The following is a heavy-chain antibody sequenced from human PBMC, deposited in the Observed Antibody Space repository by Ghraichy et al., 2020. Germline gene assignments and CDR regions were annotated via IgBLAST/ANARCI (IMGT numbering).Heavy chain of an antibody. J-gene: IGHJ5*02. CDR3: ARDSIPGSVVLMVYAP. V-gene: IGHV3-11*01. CDR1: GFTFSDYY. D-gene: IGHD2-8*01. Sequence: GGSLRLSCAASGFTFSDYYMSWIRQAPGKGLEWVSYISSSGSTIYYADSVKGRFTISRDNAKNSLYLQMNSLRAEDTAVYYCARDSIPGSVVLMVYAPWGQGTLVTVSS. CDR2: ISSSGSTI.